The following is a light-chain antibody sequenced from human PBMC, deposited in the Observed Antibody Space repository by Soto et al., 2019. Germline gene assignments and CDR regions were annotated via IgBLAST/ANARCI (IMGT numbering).Light chain of an antibody. J-gene: IGLJ2*01. CDR3: QTWGTGSSDVV. Sequence: QAVVTQSPSASASLGASVKLTCTLSSGHSSYAIAWHQQQPEKGPRYLMKLNSDGSHSKGDGIPDRFSGSSSGAERYLTISSLQSEDEADYYCQTWGTGSSDVVFGGGTKLTVL. CDR2: LNSDGSH. V-gene: IGLV4-69*01. CDR1: SGHSSYA.